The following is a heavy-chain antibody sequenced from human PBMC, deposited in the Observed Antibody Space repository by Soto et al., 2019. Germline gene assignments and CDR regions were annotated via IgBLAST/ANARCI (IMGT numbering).Heavy chain of an antibody. J-gene: IGHJ6*02. D-gene: IGHD2-8*01. Sequence: SETLSLTCTVSGGSISSGDYYWSWIRQPPGKGLEWIGYIYYSGSTYYNPSLKSRVTISVDTSKNQFSLKLSSVTAADTAVYYCARERVCTNGVCYIGVYYYGMDVWGQGTTVTVSS. V-gene: IGHV4-30-4*01. CDR2: IYYSGST. CDR1: GGSISSGDYY. CDR3: ARERVCTNGVCYIGVYYYGMDV.